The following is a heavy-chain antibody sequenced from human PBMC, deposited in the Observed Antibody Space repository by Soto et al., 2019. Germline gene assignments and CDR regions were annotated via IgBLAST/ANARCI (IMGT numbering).Heavy chain of an antibody. D-gene: IGHD6-13*01. CDR3: TGDASRDSSARGWFDP. CDR2: ISYDGSNK. CDR1: GFTFSSYA. Sequence: GGSLRLSCAASGFTFSSYAMHWVRQAPGKGLEWVAVISYDGSNKYYADSVKGRFTISRDNSKNTLYLQMNSLRAEDTAVYYCTGDASRDSSARGWFDPWGPGTLVTVSS. V-gene: IGHV3-30-3*01. J-gene: IGHJ5*02.